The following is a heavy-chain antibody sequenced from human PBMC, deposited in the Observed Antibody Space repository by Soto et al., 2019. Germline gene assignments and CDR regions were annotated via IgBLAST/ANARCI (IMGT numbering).Heavy chain of an antibody. CDR3: ASSIRITIFGVVIDQDALDI. D-gene: IGHD3-3*01. CDR1: GYTFTSYD. V-gene: IGHV1-8*01. Sequence: GASVKVSCKASGYTFTSYDINWVRQATGQGLEWMGWMNPNSGNTGYAQKFQGRVTMTRNTSISTAYMELSSLRSEDTAVYYCASSIRITIFGVVIDQDALDIWGQGTMVTVSS. J-gene: IGHJ3*02. CDR2: MNPNSGNT.